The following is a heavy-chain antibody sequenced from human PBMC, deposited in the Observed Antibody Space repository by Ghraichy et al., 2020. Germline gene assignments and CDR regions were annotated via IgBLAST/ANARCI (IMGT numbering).Heavy chain of an antibody. D-gene: IGHD2-2*02. V-gene: IGHV3-48*02. CDR3: ARGYTEFNAFDI. J-gene: IGHJ3*02. CDR2: ISSSSSTI. CDR1: GFTFSSYW. Sequence: GGSLRLSCAASGFTFSSYWMSWVRQAPGKGLEWVSYISSSSSTIYYADSVKGRFTISRDNAKNSLYLQMNSLRDEDTAVYYCARGYTEFNAFDIWGQGTMVTVSS.